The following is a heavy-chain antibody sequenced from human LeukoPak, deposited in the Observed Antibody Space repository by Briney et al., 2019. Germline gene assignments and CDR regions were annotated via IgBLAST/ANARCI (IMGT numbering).Heavy chain of an antibody. CDR3: ARARYYYDSSGYRPVPYYFHY. Sequence: SETLSLTCIVSGGSLNSPNYYWGWIRQPPGKGLEWIGTIYYSGTTYYNPSLKSRLTISVDTSKNQFSLKLTSVTAADTAMYYCARARYYYDSSGYRPVPYYFHYWGQGTLVTVSS. CDR2: IYYSGTT. CDR1: GGSLNSPNYY. J-gene: IGHJ4*02. V-gene: IGHV4-39*01. D-gene: IGHD3-22*01.